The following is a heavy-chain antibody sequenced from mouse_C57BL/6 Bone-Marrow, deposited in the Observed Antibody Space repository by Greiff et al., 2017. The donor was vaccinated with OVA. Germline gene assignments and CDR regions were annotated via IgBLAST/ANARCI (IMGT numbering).Heavy chain of an antibody. V-gene: IGHV1-26*01. Sequence: EVQLQQSGPELVKPGASVKISCKASGYTFTDYYMNWVKQSHGKSLEWIGDINPNNGGTSYNQKFKGKATLTVDKSSSTAYMELRSLTSEDSAVYFCARGRFWYFDVWGTGTTVTVSS. CDR2: INPNNGGT. CDR3: ARGRFWYFDV. CDR1: GYTFTDYY. J-gene: IGHJ1*03.